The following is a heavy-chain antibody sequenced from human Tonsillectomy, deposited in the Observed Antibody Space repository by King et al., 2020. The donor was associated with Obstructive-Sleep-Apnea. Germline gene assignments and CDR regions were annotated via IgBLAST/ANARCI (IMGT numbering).Heavy chain of an antibody. Sequence: QVQLVESGGGVVQPGRSLRLSCAASGFTFSSYGMHWVRQAPGKGLEWVAVISYDGSNKYYADSVKGRFTISRDNSKNTQYLQMNSLRAEDTAVYYCAKDTLQLSNPYYYYGMDVWGQGTTVTVSS. D-gene: IGHD6-13*01. CDR2: ISYDGSNK. V-gene: IGHV3-30*18. CDR3: AKDTLQLSNPYYYYGMDV. J-gene: IGHJ6*02. CDR1: GFTFSSYG.